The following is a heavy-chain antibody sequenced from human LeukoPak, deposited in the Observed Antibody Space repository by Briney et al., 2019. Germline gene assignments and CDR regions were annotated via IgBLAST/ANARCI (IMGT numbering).Heavy chain of an antibody. Sequence: GGSLRLSCAASGFTFSSYAMSWVRQAPGKGLEWVSAITTSSGITYYADSVKGRFTISRDNSRNTLFLQMNSLRAEDTAVYYCAKDDTYYYDSSGRDVYYFDYWGQGTLVTVSS. V-gene: IGHV3-23*01. D-gene: IGHD3-22*01. CDR2: ITTSSGIT. CDR1: GFTFSSYA. CDR3: AKDDTYYYDSSGRDVYYFDY. J-gene: IGHJ4*02.